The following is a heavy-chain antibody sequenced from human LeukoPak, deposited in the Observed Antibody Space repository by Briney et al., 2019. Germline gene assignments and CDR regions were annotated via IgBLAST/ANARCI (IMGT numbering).Heavy chain of an antibody. J-gene: IGHJ4*02. CDR2: IYSDGST. D-gene: IGHD5-18*01. V-gene: IGHV4-39*01. CDR1: GGSVNSGSYY. CDR3: ARNPTIQLWPDPGIYFDY. Sequence: SETLSLTCTVSGGSVNSGSYYWAWNRQPPGKGLEYIVSIYSDGSTYYNPSLKSRVTVSVDTSKNEFSLRLSSVTAADTAVYYCARNPTIQLWPDPGIYFDYWGQGTLVTVSS.